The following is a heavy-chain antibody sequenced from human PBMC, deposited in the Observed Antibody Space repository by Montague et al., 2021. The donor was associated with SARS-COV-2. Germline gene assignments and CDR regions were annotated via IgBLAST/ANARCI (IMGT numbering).Heavy chain of an antibody. CDR1: GGSMSDYY. V-gene: IGHV4-59*01. Sequence: SETLSLTCTVSGGSMSDYYWTWIRQPPGKGPEWIGYFSRSGGSNYSSSLRGRVTISLVTSRSQFSLQLSSVTAADTAFYYCARLTQLGYCSSACCSPALYFDYWGQGFLVSVSS. CDR3: ARLTQLGYCSSACCSPALYFDY. J-gene: IGHJ4*02. CDR2: FSRSGGS. D-gene: IGHD2-15*01.